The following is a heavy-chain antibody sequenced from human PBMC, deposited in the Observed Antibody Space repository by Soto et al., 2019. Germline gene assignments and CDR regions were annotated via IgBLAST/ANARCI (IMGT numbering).Heavy chain of an antibody. D-gene: IGHD3-10*01. CDR2: IYYSGTT. J-gene: IGHJ6*02. CDR3: AREFTMVRGERYYGMDV. V-gene: IGHV4-59*12. CDR1: GDSLSTYY. Sequence: SETLSLTCTVSGDSLSTYYWTWIRQPPGRRLEWIGYIYYSGTTDYNPSLEGRVTISVDTSKNQFSLNLRSVTAADTAVYYCAREFTMVRGERYYGMDVWGQGTTVTVSS.